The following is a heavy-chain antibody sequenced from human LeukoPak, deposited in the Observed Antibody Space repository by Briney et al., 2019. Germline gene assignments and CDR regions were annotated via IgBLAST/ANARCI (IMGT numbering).Heavy chain of an antibody. Sequence: GRSLRLSCAASGFTFSSYGMHWVRQAPGKGLEWVSGISGSGGSTYYADSVKGRFTISRDNSKNTLFLQMNSLRAEDTAVYHCAKATVVAGTDYWGQGTLVTVSS. CDR1: GFTFSSYG. V-gene: IGHV3-23*01. CDR3: AKATVVAGTDY. D-gene: IGHD6-19*01. CDR2: ISGSGGST. J-gene: IGHJ4*02.